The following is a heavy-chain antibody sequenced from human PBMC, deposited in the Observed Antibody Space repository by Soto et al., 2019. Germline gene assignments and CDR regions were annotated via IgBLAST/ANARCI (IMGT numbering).Heavy chain of an antibody. D-gene: IGHD3-22*01. J-gene: IGHJ5*02. V-gene: IGHV4-61*08. Sequence: SETLSLTCTVSGGYISNGGYYWNWLRQPPGKGLEWIGYIYYSGSTNHNPSLKSRVTISVDTSKNQFSLKLSSVTAADTAVYYCARALANYYDSSGYLRNWFDPWGQGTLVTVSS. CDR3: ARALANYYDSSGYLRNWFDP. CDR1: GGYISNGGYY. CDR2: IYYSGST.